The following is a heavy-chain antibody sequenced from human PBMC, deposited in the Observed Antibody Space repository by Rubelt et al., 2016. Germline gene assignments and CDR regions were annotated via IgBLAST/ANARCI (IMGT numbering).Heavy chain of an antibody. Sequence: QVQLVQSGAEVKRPGASVKVSCKASGYPFATYAMHWVRQAPGQRLEWMGWIDAGNGDTKYSINLQCRVTFTRDTSARTAYMELSSLRSEDSAVYYCARFALPAVTTAYYYYALDVWGQGTTVTVSS. J-gene: IGHJ6*02. D-gene: IGHD4-17*01. V-gene: IGHV1-3*01. CDR1: GYPFATYA. CDR3: ARFALPAVTTAYYYYALDV. CDR2: IDAGNGDT.